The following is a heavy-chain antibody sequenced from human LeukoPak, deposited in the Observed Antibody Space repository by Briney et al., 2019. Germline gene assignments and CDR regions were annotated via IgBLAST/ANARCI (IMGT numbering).Heavy chain of an antibody. V-gene: IGHV4-39*01. CDR1: GGSISSSSYY. J-gene: IGHJ5*01. D-gene: IGHD5-12*01. CDR3: ASIMATKNNWFES. Sequence: SETLSLTCTVSGGSISSSSYYWGWIRQTPGKGLEWIGSISYTGSTYYNPSLKSRDTISVDTSKNQFSLKLSSVTAAETAVYYCASIMATKNNWFESWGQGTLVTVSS. CDR2: ISYTGST.